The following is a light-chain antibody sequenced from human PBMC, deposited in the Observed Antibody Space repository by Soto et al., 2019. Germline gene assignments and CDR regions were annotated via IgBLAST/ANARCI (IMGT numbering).Light chain of an antibody. CDR3: SSYTISSTYV. J-gene: IGLJ1*01. V-gene: IGLV2-14*01. Sequence: QSVLTQPASVSGCPGQSITISCTGTSSDVGGYNYVSWYQQHPGKAPKLMIYEVSNRPSGVSNRFSGSKSGNTASLTISGLQAEDEADYYCSSYTISSTYVFGTGTKFTVL. CDR2: EVS. CDR1: SSDVGGYNY.